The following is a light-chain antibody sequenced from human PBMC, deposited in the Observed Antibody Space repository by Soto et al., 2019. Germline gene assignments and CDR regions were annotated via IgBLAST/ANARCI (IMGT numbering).Light chain of an antibody. Sequence: QSVLTQPPSVSAAPRQKVTISCSGSSSNIGNNYVSWYHRVPGTAPKLLIYDNNERPSGIPDRFSGSKSGTSATLDITGLQTGDEGDYYCQSYDKRLTAYVFGTGTKLTVL. CDR2: DNN. CDR3: QSYDKRLTAYV. J-gene: IGLJ1*01. V-gene: IGLV1-51*01. CDR1: SSNIGNNY.